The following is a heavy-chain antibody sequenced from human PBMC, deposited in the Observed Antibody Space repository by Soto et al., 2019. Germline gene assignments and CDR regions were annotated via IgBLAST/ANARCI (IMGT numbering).Heavy chain of an antibody. CDR3: ARGDDYIWGSYRYALDY. Sequence: EVQLVESGGGLVKPGGSLRLSCAASGFTFSSYIMNWVRQAPGKGLEWVSSISSSSSYIYYADSVKGRFTISRDNAKNSLYLQMNSLRAEDTAVYYCARGDDYIWGSYRYALDYWGQGTLVTVSS. D-gene: IGHD3-16*02. J-gene: IGHJ4*02. CDR2: ISSSSSYI. V-gene: IGHV3-21*01. CDR1: GFTFSSYI.